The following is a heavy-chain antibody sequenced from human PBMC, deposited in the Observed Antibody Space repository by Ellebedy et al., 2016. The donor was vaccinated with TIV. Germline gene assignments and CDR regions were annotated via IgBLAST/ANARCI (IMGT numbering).Heavy chain of an antibody. V-gene: IGHV4-4*07. CDR2: IYTSGST. Sequence: MPSETLSLTCTVSGGSISSYYWSWIRQPAGKGLEWIGRIYTSGSTNYNPSHKRRVTISVDTSKNQFSLKLSSVTAADTAGYYCAREEIPAAMGGGFDYWGQGTLVTVSS. CDR3: AREEIPAAMGGGFDY. D-gene: IGHD2-2*01. CDR1: GGSISSYY. J-gene: IGHJ4*02.